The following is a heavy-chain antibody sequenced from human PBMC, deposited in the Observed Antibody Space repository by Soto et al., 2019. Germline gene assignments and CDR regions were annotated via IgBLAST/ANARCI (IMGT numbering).Heavy chain of an antibody. CDR3: TRQSYYDSSGYYHPAY. CDR2: IRSKANSYAT. CDR1: GFTFSGSA. Sequence: EVQLVESGGGLVQPGGSLEVSCAASGFTFSGSAMHWVRQASGKGLEWVGRIRSKANSYATAYAASVKGRFTISRDDSKNTAYLQMNSLKTEDTAVYYCTRQSYYDSSGYYHPAYWGQGTLVTVSS. V-gene: IGHV3-73*01. J-gene: IGHJ4*02. D-gene: IGHD3-22*01.